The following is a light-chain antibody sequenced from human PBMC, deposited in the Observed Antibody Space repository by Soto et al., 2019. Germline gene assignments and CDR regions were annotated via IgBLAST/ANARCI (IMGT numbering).Light chain of an antibody. V-gene: IGKV3-20*01. Sequence: IGLTQSPGTLSLSPGERATLSCRASLSVSSSSLAWYQQKPCQAPRLLIYGASRRATGIPDRFSGSGSGTDFTLTISRLEPEDFVVYYCQQYGSSRALTFGGGTNVEIK. CDR1: LSVSSSS. CDR3: QQYGSSRALT. CDR2: GAS. J-gene: IGKJ4*01.